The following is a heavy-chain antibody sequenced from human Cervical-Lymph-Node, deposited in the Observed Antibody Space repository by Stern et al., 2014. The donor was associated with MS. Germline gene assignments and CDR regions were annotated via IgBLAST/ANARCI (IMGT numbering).Heavy chain of an antibody. CDR3: ARSEREYGGVVDV. CDR1: GYTFTNYG. D-gene: IGHD3-3*01. CDR2: VSAYNGNI. V-gene: IGHV1-18*01. Sequence: VQLVESGAEVKKPGASVKVSCKASGYTFTNYGISWVRQAPGQGLAWMGWVSAYNGNINYGQKVQGRVTMTTDTSTSTAYMELRSLRSDDTAVYYCARSEREYGGVVDVWGQGTTVTVSS. J-gene: IGHJ6*02.